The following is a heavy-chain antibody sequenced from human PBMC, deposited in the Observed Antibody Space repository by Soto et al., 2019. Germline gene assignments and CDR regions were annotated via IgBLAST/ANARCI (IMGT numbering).Heavy chain of an antibody. CDR2: IYYSGST. J-gene: IGHJ4*02. Sequence: SETLSLTCTFSGGSISSGDYYWSWIRQPPGKGLEWIGYIYYSGSTYYNPSLKSRVTISVDTSKNQFSLKLSSVTAADTAVYYCASLRYSGYDYPPDYFDYWGQGTLVTVSS. CDR3: ASLRYSGYDYPPDYFDY. CDR1: GGSISSGDYY. V-gene: IGHV4-30-4*01. D-gene: IGHD5-12*01.